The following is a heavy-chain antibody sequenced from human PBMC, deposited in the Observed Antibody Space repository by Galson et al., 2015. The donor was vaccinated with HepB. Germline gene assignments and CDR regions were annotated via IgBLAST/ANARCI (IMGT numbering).Heavy chain of an antibody. D-gene: IGHD3-22*01. CDR1: GFTFSSYA. J-gene: IGHJ4*02. Sequence: SLRLSCAASGFTFSSYAMHWVRQAPGKGLEWVAVISYDGSNKYYADSVKGRFTISRDNSKNTLYLQMNSRRAEDTAVYYCASTGYYYDSSGYPYYFDYWGQGTLVTVSS. CDR2: ISYDGSNK. CDR3: ASTGYYYDSSGYPYYFDY. V-gene: IGHV3-30*04.